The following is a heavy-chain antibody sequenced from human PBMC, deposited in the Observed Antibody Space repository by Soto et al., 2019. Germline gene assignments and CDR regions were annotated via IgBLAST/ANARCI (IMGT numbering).Heavy chain of an antibody. CDR2: IIPIFGTA. CDR3: ARDRSSGWYCNWYFDL. D-gene: IGHD6-19*01. V-gene: IGHV1-69*06. J-gene: IGHJ2*01. CDR1: GGTSSSYA. Sequence: QVQLVQSGAEVKKPGSSVKVSCKASGGTSSSYAISWVRQAPGQGLEWMGGIIPIFGTANYAQKFQGRVTITADKSTSTAYMELISLRSEDTAVYYCARDRSSGWYCNWYFDLWGRGTLVTVSS.